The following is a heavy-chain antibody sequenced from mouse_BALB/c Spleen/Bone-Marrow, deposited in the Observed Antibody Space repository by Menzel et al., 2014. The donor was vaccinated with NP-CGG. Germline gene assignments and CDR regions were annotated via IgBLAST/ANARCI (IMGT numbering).Heavy chain of an antibody. CDR3: ARSLYGYDWYFDV. J-gene: IGHJ1*01. CDR2: INPYNDGT. D-gene: IGHD2-2*01. CDR1: GYTFTSYV. V-gene: IGHV1-14*01. Sequence: VQLQQPGPELVKPGASVKMSCKASGYTFTSYVMHWVKQKPGQGLEWTGYINPYNDGTKYNEKSKGKATLTSDKSSSTAYMELSSLTSEDSAVYYCARSLYGYDWYFDVWGAGTTVTVSS.